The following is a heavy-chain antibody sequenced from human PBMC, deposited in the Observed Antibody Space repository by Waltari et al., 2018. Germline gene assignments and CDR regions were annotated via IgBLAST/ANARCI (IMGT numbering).Heavy chain of an antibody. J-gene: IGHJ4*02. V-gene: IGHV4-39*07. CDR1: AGSISSSSYY. CDR2: IYYSGST. D-gene: IGHD6-19*01. CDR3: ARDQAVAATDY. Sequence: QLQLQKSGPGLVKPSETLSLTCTVYAGSISSSSYYWGWIRQPPGKGREWIGSIYYSGSTYYNPSLKSRVTISVDTSKNQFSLKLSSVTAADTAVYYCARDQAVAATDYWGQGTLVTVSS.